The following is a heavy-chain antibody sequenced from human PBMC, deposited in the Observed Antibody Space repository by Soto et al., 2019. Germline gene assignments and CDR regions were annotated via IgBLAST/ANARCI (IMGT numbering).Heavy chain of an antibody. CDR2: VSANGLNT. Sequence: GGSLRLSGAASGFTFSSYSMNWVRQAPWKGLEWVSSVSANGLNTYYADSVKGRFTVSRDKSKNALFLQLDSLRVEDTAIYYCAKDLCSLGWVAWGARFDCCGAGTLVLVCS. CDR1: GFTFSSYS. CDR3: AKDLCSLGWVAWGARFDC. D-gene: IGHD2-15*01. J-gene: IGHJ4*02. V-gene: IGHV3-23*01.